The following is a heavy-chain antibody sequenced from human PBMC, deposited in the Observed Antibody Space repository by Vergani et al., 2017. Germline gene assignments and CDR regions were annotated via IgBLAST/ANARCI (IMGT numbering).Heavy chain of an antibody. D-gene: IGHD5-18*01. V-gene: IGHV1-69*06. CDR1: GGTFSSYA. Sequence: QVQLVQSGAEVKKPGSSVKVSCKASGGTFSSYAISWVRQAPGQGLEWMGGIIPIFGTSNYAQKFQGRVTITADKSTSTAYMELSSLRSEDTAVYYCAKDWDTAMVTGWYYFDYWGQGTLVTVSS. CDR2: IIPIFGTS. CDR3: AKDWDTAMVTGWYYFDY. J-gene: IGHJ4*02.